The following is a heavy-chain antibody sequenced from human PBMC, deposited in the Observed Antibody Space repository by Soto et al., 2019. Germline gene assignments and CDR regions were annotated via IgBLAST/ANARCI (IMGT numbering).Heavy chain of an antibody. D-gene: IGHD4-17*01. J-gene: IGHJ4*02. Sequence: GGSLRLSCAASGFTFSIYAMSWFRQAPGKGLEWVSAISGSGGSTYYADSVKGRFTISRDNSKSTLYLQMNSLRAEDTAVYYCAKDSDTVTPWYFDYWGQGTLVTVSS. CDR2: ISGSGGST. V-gene: IGHV3-23*01. CDR1: GFTFSIYA. CDR3: AKDSDTVTPWYFDY.